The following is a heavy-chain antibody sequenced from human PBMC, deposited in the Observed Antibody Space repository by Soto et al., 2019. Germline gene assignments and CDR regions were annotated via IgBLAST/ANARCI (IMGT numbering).Heavy chain of an antibody. J-gene: IGHJ6*02. CDR2: IYYSGST. Sequence: PSETLSLTCTVSGGFIISDYWIWIRQPPGQGLEWIGYIYYSGSTNYNPSLRIRVTISLDTSKKQFSLKLSSVTAADTAVYYCARDILTGRMGMDVWGQGTTVTV. D-gene: IGHD3-9*01. CDR3: ARDILTGRMGMDV. V-gene: IGHV4-59*01. CDR1: GGFIISDY.